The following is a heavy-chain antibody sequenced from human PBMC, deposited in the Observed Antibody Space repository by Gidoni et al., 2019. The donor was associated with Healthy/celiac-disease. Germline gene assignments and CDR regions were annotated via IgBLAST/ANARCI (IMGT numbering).Heavy chain of an antibody. CDR3: ARDLGVYEVGAAYSFDY. J-gene: IGHJ4*02. V-gene: IGHV3-33*01. D-gene: IGHD1-26*01. Sequence: QVQLVESGGGVVQPGRSLRLSCAASGFTFSSYGMHWVRQAPGKGLEWVAVIWYDGSNKYYADSVKGRFTISRDNSKNTLYLQMNSLRAEDTAVYYCARDLGVYEVGAAYSFDYWGQGTLVTVSS. CDR2: IWYDGSNK. CDR1: GFTFSSYG.